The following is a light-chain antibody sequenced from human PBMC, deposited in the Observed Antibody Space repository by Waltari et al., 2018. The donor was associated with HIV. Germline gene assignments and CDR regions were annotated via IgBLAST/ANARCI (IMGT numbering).Light chain of an antibody. V-gene: IGLV2-8*01. Sequence: QSALTQPPSASGSPGQSVTISCTGTSRDVGGYNYVPWYQQHPGKAPKLLIAEVSKRPAGVPDRFSGSKSCNTASLTVSGLQAEDEADYYCSSYAGSINVLFGGGTKLAVL. CDR2: EVS. CDR1: SRDVGGYNY. CDR3: SSYAGSINVL. J-gene: IGLJ2*01.